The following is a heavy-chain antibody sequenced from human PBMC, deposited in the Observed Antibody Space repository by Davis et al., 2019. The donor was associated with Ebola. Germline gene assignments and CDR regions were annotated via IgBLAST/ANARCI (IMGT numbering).Heavy chain of an antibody. Sequence: PSETLSLTCTVSGGSISSSSYYWGWIRQPPGKGLEWIESINYSGSTYYNPSLKSRVTISVDTSKNQFSLNLSSVTAADTAVYYCARAPIAGAGTRWGTRWFDPWGQGTLVTVSS. CDR3: ARAPIAGAGTRWGTRWFDP. CDR2: INYSGST. V-gene: IGHV4-39*07. D-gene: IGHD6-13*01. J-gene: IGHJ5*02. CDR1: GGSISSSSYY.